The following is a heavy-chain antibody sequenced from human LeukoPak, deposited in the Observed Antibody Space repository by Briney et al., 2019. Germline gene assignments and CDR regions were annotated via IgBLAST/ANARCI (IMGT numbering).Heavy chain of an antibody. Sequence: GESLKISCEGSGYSFTSYWIGLVRQMPGKGLGWMGIIYPGDSDTRYSPSFQGQVTISADKSISTAYLQWSSLKASDTAMYYCARLTTSSGWCDYWGQGTLVTVSS. J-gene: IGHJ4*02. V-gene: IGHV5-51*01. CDR3: ARLTTSSGWCDY. CDR1: GYSFTSYW. CDR2: IYPGDSDT. D-gene: IGHD6-19*01.